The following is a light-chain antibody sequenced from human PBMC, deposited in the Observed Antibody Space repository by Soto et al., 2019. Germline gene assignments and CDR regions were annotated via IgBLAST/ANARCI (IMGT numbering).Light chain of an antibody. CDR3: SSYAASNTFYFV. CDR2: EVT. V-gene: IGLV2-8*01. CDR1: SSDVGGYNY. Sequence: SALTQPPSASGSPGQSVTISCTGTSSDVGGYNYVSWYQQYPGRAPKLMIYEVTKRPSGVPDRFTGSKSGNTASLTVSGLQAEDEADYYCSSYAASNTFYFVFGGGTKVTVL. J-gene: IGLJ3*02.